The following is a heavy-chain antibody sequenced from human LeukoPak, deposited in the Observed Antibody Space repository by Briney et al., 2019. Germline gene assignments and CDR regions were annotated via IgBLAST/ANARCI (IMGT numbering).Heavy chain of an antibody. Sequence: PGGSVRLSCAASGLVFSNTAMNWARQSPGRGLEGVSAISGGGERTFYADSVKGRFTISRDNSKNMVYLQMNSLRADDTAIYYCGKDGGQYSSGPEFDPRGQGALVTVSS. J-gene: IGHJ5*02. CDR2: ISGGGERT. CDR3: GKDGGQYSSGPEFDP. V-gene: IGHV3-23*01. CDR1: GLVFSNTA. D-gene: IGHD6-19*01.